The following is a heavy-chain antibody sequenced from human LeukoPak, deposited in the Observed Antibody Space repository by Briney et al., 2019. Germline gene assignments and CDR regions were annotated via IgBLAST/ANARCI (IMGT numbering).Heavy chain of an antibody. Sequence: GGSLRRSCAASGFTFSFYGMHWVRQAPGKGLEWVAFIRYDGSDKYYADSVKGRFTISRDNSKNTLYLEMNSLRAEDTAVYYCAKDSWEVGATAEIDYWGQGTLVTVSS. CDR2: IRYDGSDK. V-gene: IGHV3-30*02. CDR1: GFTFSFYG. CDR3: AKDSWEVGATAEIDY. J-gene: IGHJ4*02. D-gene: IGHD1-26*01.